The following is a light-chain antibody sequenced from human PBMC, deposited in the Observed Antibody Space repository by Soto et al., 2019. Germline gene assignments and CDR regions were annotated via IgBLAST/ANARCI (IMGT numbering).Light chain of an antibody. CDR2: KAS. J-gene: IGKJ1*01. CDR1: QSISSW. V-gene: IGKV1-5*03. Sequence: DIQMTQSPSTLSASVGDRVTITCRASQSISSWLAWYQQKPGKAPLLLIYKASTLQSGVPSRFSGSGSGTEFTLTISSLQPDDFATYYCQQYTSHVALGRGTNVEVK. CDR3: QQYTSHVA.